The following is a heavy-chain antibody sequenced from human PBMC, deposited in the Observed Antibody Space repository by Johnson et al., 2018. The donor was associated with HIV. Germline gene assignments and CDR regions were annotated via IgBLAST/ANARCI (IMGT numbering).Heavy chain of an antibody. D-gene: IGHD1-1*01. Sequence: VQLVESGGGLAQPGGSLRLSCVGSGFTFSSYDIHWVRQARGKGLEWVSGIGTAGDTYYPGSVKGRFTISRDNSKNTLYLQMNSLRGEDTAVYYCARGDIGWNDDFAFDIWGQGTMVTVSS. J-gene: IGHJ3*02. V-gene: IGHV3-13*01. CDR1: GFTFSSYD. CDR2: IGTAGDT. CDR3: ARGDIGWNDDFAFDI.